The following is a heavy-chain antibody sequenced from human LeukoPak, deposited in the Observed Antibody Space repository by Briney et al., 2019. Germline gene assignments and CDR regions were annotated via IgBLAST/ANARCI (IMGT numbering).Heavy chain of an antibody. D-gene: IGHD3-22*01. CDR3: ASFPPINYYDSSGYVDY. V-gene: IGHV3-53*01. CDR2: IYSGGST. CDR1: GFTVSSNY. J-gene: IGHJ4*02. Sequence: GGSLRLSCAASGFTVSSNYMSWVRQAPGKGLEWVSVIYSGGSTYYADSVKGRFTISRDNSKNTLYLQMNSLRAEDTAVYYCASFPPINYYDSSGYVDYWGQGTLVTVSS.